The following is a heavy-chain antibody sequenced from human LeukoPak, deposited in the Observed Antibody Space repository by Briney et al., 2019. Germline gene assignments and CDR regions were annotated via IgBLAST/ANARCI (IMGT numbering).Heavy chain of an antibody. CDR3: ARTNPSFDY. J-gene: IGHJ4*02. V-gene: IGHV4-59*08. Sequence: PSETLSLTCTVSGGSMSSYYWSWIRQPPGKGLEWIGYIFYSGSTNYNPSLKSRVTISVDTSKNQVSLKLRSVTAADTAVYYCARTNPSFDYWGQGTLVTVSS. CDR1: GGSMSSYY. CDR2: IFYSGST.